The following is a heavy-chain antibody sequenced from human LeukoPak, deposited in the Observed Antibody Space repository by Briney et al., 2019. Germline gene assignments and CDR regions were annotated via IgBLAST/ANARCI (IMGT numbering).Heavy chain of an antibody. CDR3: ARDHRTYYDYVWGSYRQFDY. D-gene: IGHD3-16*02. J-gene: IGHJ4*02. CDR1: GGTFISYA. CDR2: IIPIFGTA. Sequence: SVKVSCKASGGTFISYAISWVRQAPGQGLEWMGGIIPIFGTANYAQKFQGRVTITADESTSTAYMELSSLRSEDTAVYYCARDHRTYYDYVWGSYRQFDYWGQGTLVTVSS. V-gene: IGHV1-69*13.